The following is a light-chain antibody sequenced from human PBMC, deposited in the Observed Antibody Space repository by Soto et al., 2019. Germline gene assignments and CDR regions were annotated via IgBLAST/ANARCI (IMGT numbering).Light chain of an antibody. CDR3: QTWDTGARVV. J-gene: IGLJ2*01. CDR2: LSSDGSH. V-gene: IGLV4-69*01. Sequence: QSVLTQSPSASASLGASVTLTCTLRSGHSSYAIAWHQQQPEKGPRYLMKLSSDGSHSKGDGIPDRFSGSSSGAERYLTISRLQSEDEADYYCQTWDTGARVVFGGGTKLTAL. CDR1: SGHSSYA.